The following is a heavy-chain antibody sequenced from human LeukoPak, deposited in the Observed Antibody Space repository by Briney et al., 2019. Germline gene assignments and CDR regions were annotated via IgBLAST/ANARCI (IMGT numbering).Heavy chain of an antibody. V-gene: IGHV4-59*01. CDR2: IYYSGST. D-gene: IGHD3-10*01. Sequence: SETLSLTCTVSGGSISSYYWSWIRQPPGKGLEWNGYIYYSGSTNYNPSLKSRVTISVDTSKSQFSLKLSSVTAADTAVYYCARTIYGSGSNWFDPWGQGTLVTVSS. J-gene: IGHJ5*02. CDR3: ARTIYGSGSNWFDP. CDR1: GGSISSYY.